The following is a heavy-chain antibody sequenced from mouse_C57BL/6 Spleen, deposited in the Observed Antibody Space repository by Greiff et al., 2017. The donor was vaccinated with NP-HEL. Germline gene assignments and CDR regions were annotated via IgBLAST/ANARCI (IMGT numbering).Heavy chain of an antibody. CDR2: INPSNGGT. D-gene: IGHD1-2*01. Sequence: QVQLQQPGTELVKPGASVKLSCKASGYTFTSYWMHWVKQRPGQGLEWIGNINPSNGGTNYNEKFKSKATLTVDKPSSTAYMQLSSLTSEDSAVYYCARSVTTAPTGYAMDYWGQGTSVTVSS. CDR3: ARSVTTAPTGYAMDY. J-gene: IGHJ4*01. V-gene: IGHV1-53*01. CDR1: GYTFTSYW.